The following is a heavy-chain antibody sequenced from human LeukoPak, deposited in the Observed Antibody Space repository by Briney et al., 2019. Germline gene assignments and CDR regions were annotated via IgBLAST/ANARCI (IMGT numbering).Heavy chain of an antibody. CDR1: GYTFIRYG. Sequence: ASVKVSCKASGYTFIRYGLSWVRQVPGQGLEWMAWISAYSGDTNFAQQFQGRVTVTTDTSTSTAYMELRSLTSDETAVYYCARRNSFNYYGMDVWGQGTTVTVSS. J-gene: IGHJ6*02. CDR2: ISAYSGDT. CDR3: ARRNSFNYYGMDV. D-gene: IGHD2/OR15-2a*01. V-gene: IGHV1-18*01.